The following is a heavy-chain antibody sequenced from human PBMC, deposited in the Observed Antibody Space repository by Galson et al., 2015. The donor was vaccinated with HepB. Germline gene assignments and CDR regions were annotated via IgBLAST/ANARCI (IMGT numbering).Heavy chain of an antibody. CDR3: ARHLGRDNYYGMDD. CDR1: GYSFTTYW. J-gene: IGHJ6*02. V-gene: IGHV5-51*01. D-gene: IGHD3-16*01. Sequence: QSGAEVKKPGESLKISCKASGYSFTTYWIGWVRQMPGKGLEWMGVIYPGDSDSRYSPSFQGQVTISADKSIATAYLQWNSLKASDTGMYYCARHLGRDNYYGMDDWGQGTTVTVSS. CDR2: IYPGDSDS.